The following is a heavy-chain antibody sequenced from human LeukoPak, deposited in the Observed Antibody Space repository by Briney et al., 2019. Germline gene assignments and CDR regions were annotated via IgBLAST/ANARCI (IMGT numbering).Heavy chain of an antibody. CDR2: IIPILGIA. CDR1: GGTFSSYA. Sequence: SVKVSCKASGGTFSSYAISWVRQSPGQGLEWMGRIIPILGIANYAQKFQGRVTITADKSTSTAYMELSSLRSEDTAVYYCAEEVKPLDFQHWGQGTLVTVSS. V-gene: IGHV1-69*04. D-gene: IGHD3-10*01. CDR3: AEEVKPLDFQH. J-gene: IGHJ1*01.